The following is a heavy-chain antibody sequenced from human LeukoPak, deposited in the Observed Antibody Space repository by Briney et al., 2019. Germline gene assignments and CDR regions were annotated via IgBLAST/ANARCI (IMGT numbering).Heavy chain of an antibody. D-gene: IGHD3-10*02. V-gene: IGHV3-30*18. CDR2: ISSDGRNK. Sequence: GGSLRHSCAASGFTFSNYGMHWVRQAPGKGLEWVALISSDGRNKYYADSVRGRFTIPRDNSKNTLYLQMNSLRAEDTAVYYCAKDLSSGSSIYGMDVWGQGTTVTVSS. CDR3: AKDLSSGSSIYGMDV. CDR1: GFTFSNYG. J-gene: IGHJ6*02.